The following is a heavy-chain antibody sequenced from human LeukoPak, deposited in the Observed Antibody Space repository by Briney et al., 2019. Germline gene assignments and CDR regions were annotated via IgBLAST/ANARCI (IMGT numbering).Heavy chain of an antibody. CDR2: IYRSGST. V-gene: IGHV4-4*02. D-gene: IGHD3-22*01. CDR3: AKSNGYGLIDI. CDR1: GGSISSNTW. Sequence: SETLSLTCVVSGGSISSNTWWSWVRQPPNKGLEWIGEIYRSGSTNYNPSLKSRVSMSIDKSKNQFSLKLNSVTAADTAVYYCAKSNGYGLIDIWGQGTMVTVSS. J-gene: IGHJ3*02.